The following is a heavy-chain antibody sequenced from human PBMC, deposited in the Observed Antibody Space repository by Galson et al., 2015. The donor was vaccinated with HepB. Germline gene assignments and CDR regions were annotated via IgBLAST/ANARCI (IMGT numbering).Heavy chain of an antibody. D-gene: IGHD6-13*01. CDR1: GFTFSSYS. CDR3: ARYSSSWDYYGMDV. J-gene: IGHJ6*02. Sequence: SLRLSCAASGFTFSSYSMNWVRQAPGKGLEWVSSISSSSSYIYYADSVKGRFTISRDNAKNSLYLQMNSLRAEDTAVYYCARYSSSWDYYGMDVWGQGTTVTVSS. CDR2: ISSSSSYI. V-gene: IGHV3-21*01.